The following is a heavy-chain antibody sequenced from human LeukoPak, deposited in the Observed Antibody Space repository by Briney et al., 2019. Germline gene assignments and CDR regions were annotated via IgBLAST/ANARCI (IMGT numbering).Heavy chain of an antibody. Sequence: SVKVSRKASGGTFSSYAISWVRQAPGQGLGWMGGIIPIFGTANYAQKFQGRVTVTADESTSTAYMELSSLRSEDTAVYYCARSRVDTAMVNYYYYGMDVWGKGTTVTVSS. CDR1: GGTFSSYA. J-gene: IGHJ6*04. CDR2: IIPIFGTA. CDR3: ARSRVDTAMVNYYYYGMDV. D-gene: IGHD5-18*01. V-gene: IGHV1-69*13.